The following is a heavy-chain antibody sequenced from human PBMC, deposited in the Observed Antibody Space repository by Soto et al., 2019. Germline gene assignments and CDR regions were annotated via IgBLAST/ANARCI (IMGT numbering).Heavy chain of an antibody. CDR3: ARDELSVGPRANDAFDV. Sequence: QVQLVQSGAEVRKPGASVNISCRASGFSFSDNLINWVRQAPGQSLEWMGWINPDNGNTIYSQTFQGRVTISRHSSASIADVEVSDLTSEDKAVYYLARDELSVGPRANDAFDVWGQGKMVTGSS. CDR2: INPDNGNT. J-gene: IGHJ3*01. V-gene: IGHV1-3*01. CDR1: GFSFSDNL. D-gene: IGHD1-1*01.